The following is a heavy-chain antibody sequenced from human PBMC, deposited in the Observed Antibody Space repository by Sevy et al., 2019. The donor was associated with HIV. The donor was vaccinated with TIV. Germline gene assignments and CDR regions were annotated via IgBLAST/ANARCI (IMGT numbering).Heavy chain of an antibody. Sequence: GGSVRLSCAGSGFSLSDYYMSWIRQAPGKGLEWISYISSSGTTRYYADSVRGRFTISKDNAKKSLYLQMNSLRAEDTAIYYWAGAPTVISFDFWGQGVLVTVSS. CDR3: AGAPTVISFDF. CDR2: ISSSGTTR. CDR1: GFSLSDYY. V-gene: IGHV3-11*01. D-gene: IGHD4-17*01. J-gene: IGHJ4*02.